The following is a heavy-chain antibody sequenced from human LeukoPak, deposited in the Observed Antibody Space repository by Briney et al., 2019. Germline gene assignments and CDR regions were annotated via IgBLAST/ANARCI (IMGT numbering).Heavy chain of an antibody. CDR2: INPNSGNT. D-gene: IGHD3-22*01. CDR1: GYTFTNYA. Sequence: GASVKVSCKASGYTFTNYAMNWVRQAPGQGLEWMGWINPNSGNTGYAQKFQGRVAMTRNTSISTAYMELSSLRSEDTAVYYCARGIGSSGSPQDYWGQGTLVTVSS. J-gene: IGHJ4*02. CDR3: ARGIGSSGSPQDY. V-gene: IGHV1-8*02.